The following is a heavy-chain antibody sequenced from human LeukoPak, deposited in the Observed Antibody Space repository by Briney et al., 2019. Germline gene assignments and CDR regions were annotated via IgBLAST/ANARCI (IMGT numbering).Heavy chain of an antibody. Sequence: GGSLRLSCAASRFTFSSYAMSWVRQAPGKGLEWVSGISGSGGSTYYADSVKGRFTISRDNSKNTLYLQMNSLRAEDTAIYYCAKDRIGVLPWFETSWGQGTLVTVSS. V-gene: IGHV3-23*01. CDR3: AKDRIGVLPWFETS. D-gene: IGHD3-10*01. CDR1: RFTFSSYA. CDR2: ISGSGGST. J-gene: IGHJ5*02.